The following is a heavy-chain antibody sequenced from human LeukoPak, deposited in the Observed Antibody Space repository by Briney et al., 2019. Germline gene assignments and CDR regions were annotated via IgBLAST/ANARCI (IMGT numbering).Heavy chain of an antibody. D-gene: IGHD4-11*01. CDR3: ALGTVTTYAEYFQH. J-gene: IGHJ1*01. CDR2: IYYSGST. Sequence: PSETLSPTCTVSGGSISSYYWSWTRQPPGKGLEWIGYIYYSGSTNYNPSLKSRVTISVDTSKNQFSLKLSSVTAADTAVYYCALGTVTTYAEYFQHWGQGTLVTVSS. CDR1: GGSISSYY. V-gene: IGHV4-59*08.